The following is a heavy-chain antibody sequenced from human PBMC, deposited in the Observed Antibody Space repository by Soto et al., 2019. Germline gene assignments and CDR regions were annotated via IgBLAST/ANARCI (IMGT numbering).Heavy chain of an antibody. V-gene: IGHV4-59*08. Sequence: SETLSLTCTVSGGSISSYYWSWIRQPPGKGLEWIGYIYYSGSTNYNPSLKSRVTISVDTSKNQFSLKLSSVTAADTAVYYCARRGDYYGSGSYYNDNWFDPWGQGTLVTVSS. CDR3: ARRGDYYGSGSYYNDNWFDP. D-gene: IGHD3-10*01. J-gene: IGHJ5*02. CDR2: IYYSGST. CDR1: GGSISSYY.